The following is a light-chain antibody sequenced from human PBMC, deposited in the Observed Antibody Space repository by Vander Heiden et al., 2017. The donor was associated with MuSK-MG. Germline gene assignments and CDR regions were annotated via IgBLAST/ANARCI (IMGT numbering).Light chain of an antibody. J-gene: IGKJ4*01. CDR2: TAS. CDR1: QAVGNH. V-gene: IGKV1-16*01. CDR3: QQDTTYPHT. Sequence: DIQMTQSPSSLSASVGDRVTITCRASQAVGNHLAWFQQKPGTAPKSLIYTASHLHSGVPSRFSGSGSGTEFTLTISSLQPEDFATYYCQQDTTYPHTFGGGTKVEI.